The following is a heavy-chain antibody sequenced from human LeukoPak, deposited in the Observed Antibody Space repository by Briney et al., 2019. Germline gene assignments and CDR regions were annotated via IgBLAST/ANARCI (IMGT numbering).Heavy chain of an antibody. CDR2: ISGSGGST. V-gene: IGHV3-23*01. Sequence: GGTLRLSCVASGFTFSTYGMSWVRQAPGKGLEWVSAISGSGGSTYYADSVKGRFTISRDNSKNTLYLQMNSLRAEDTAVYYCAKDSPIVVVVAAHDYWGQGTLVTVSS. D-gene: IGHD2-15*01. CDR1: GFTFSTYG. J-gene: IGHJ4*02. CDR3: AKDSPIVVVVAAHDY.